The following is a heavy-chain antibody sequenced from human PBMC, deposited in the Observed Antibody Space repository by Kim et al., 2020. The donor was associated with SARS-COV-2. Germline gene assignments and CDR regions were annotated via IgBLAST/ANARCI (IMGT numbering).Heavy chain of an antibody. CDR1: GFTFSSYS. CDR2: ISSSSSYI. Sequence: GGSLRLSCAASGFTFSSYSMNWVRQAPGKGLEWVSSISSSSSYIYYADSVKGRFTISRDNAKNSLYLQMNSLRAEDTAVYYCARDREGSGSYWGWFDPWGQGTLVTVSS. D-gene: IGHD3-10*01. CDR3: ARDREGSGSYWGWFDP. V-gene: IGHV3-21*01. J-gene: IGHJ5*02.